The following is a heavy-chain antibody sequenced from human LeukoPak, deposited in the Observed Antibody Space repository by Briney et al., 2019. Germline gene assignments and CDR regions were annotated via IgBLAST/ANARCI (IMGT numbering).Heavy chain of an antibody. V-gene: IGHV3-23*01. CDR3: AKTQWKVGATDYFDY. CDR1: GFAFKNYA. Sequence: PGGSLILSCAASGFAFKNYAMTWVRQAPGKGLEWVSNINDNGGQRHYADSVKGRFTISRDNSKNTVFLQMDSLRAEDTAVYYCAKTQWKVGATDYFDYWGQGILVTVSS. CDR2: INDNGGQR. D-gene: IGHD1-26*01. J-gene: IGHJ4*02.